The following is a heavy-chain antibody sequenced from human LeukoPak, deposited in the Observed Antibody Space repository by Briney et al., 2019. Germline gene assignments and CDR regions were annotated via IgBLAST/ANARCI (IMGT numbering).Heavy chain of an antibody. D-gene: IGHD2-15*01. CDR1: GFTFSNVW. CDR3: ARGGLAYCSGGSCYSSWFDP. CDR2: INHSGST. Sequence: PGGSLRLSCAASGFTFSNVWMSWIRQPPGKGLEWIGEINHSGSTNYNPSLKSRVTISVDTSKNQFSLKLSSVTAADTAVYYCARGGLAYCSGGSCYSSWFDPWGQGTLVTVSS. J-gene: IGHJ5*02. V-gene: IGHV4-34*01.